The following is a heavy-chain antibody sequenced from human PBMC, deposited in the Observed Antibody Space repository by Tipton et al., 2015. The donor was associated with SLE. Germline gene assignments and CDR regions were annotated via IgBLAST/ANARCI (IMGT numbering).Heavy chain of an antibody. CDR1: GFTFSSYG. D-gene: IGHD6-13*01. J-gene: IGHJ4*02. Sequence: SLRLSCAASGFTFSSYGMHWLRQSPGEGPEWVAFIRNDGGEEYYADSVRGRFRASRDNSKNTLYLQMSSLRIEDTALYYCAKDFKWGSSWYYFDYWGQGARVTVSS. V-gene: IGHV3-30*02. CDR2: IRNDGGEE. CDR3: AKDFKWGSSWYYFDY.